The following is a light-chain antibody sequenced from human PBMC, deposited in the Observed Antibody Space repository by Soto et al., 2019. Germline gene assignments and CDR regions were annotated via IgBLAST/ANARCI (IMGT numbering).Light chain of an antibody. CDR2: GAS. J-gene: IGKJ1*01. Sequence: EIVLTQSPATLSVSPGESATLSCRASQSVSSNLAWFQQKPGQAPRLLIYGASTRATGIPARFSGSGSGTTFTLTISSLRSEDFALYYCQQYNNLPPWTFGQGTKVEI. V-gene: IGKV3-15*01. CDR3: QQYNNLPPWT. CDR1: QSVSSN.